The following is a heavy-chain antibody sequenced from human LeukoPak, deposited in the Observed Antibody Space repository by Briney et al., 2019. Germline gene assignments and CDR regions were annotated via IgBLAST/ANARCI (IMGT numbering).Heavy chain of an antibody. D-gene: IGHD3-10*01. Sequence: GGSLRLSCAASGFTFSSYSMNWVRQAPGKGLEWVSSISSSSSYIYYADSVKGRFTISRDNAKNSLYLQMNSLRAEDTAVYYCASDMVSISQTYYFDYWGQGTLVTVSS. CDR2: ISSSSSYI. CDR3: ASDMVSISQTYYFDY. V-gene: IGHV3-21*01. J-gene: IGHJ4*02. CDR1: GFTFSSYS.